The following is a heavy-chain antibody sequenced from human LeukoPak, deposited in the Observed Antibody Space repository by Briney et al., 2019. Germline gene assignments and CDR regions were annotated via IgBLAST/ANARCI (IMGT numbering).Heavy chain of an antibody. Sequence: GGSLRLSCAASGFTFDDYAMHWVRQAPGKGLEWVSGISWNSGSIGYADSVKGRFTISRDNAKNSLYLQMNSLRAEDTALYYCAKDGPVGYSSSWYSVDYGMDVWGQGITVTVSS. D-gene: IGHD6-13*01. CDR3: AKDGPVGYSSSWYSVDYGMDV. J-gene: IGHJ6*02. CDR2: ISWNSGSI. V-gene: IGHV3-9*01. CDR1: GFTFDDYA.